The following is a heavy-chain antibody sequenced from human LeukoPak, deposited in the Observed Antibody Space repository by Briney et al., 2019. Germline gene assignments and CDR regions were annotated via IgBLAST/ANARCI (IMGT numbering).Heavy chain of an antibody. J-gene: IGHJ3*02. V-gene: IGHV1-3*01. CDR1: GYTFTSYA. Sequence: ASVKVSCKASGYTFTSYAIHWVRQAPGQRLEWMGWINAGNGNTKYSQKFQGRVTITRDTSASTAYMELSSLRSEDTAVYYCARVGRRIVIISTASPGAFDIWGQGTMVTVSS. CDR3: ARVGRRIVIISTASPGAFDI. CDR2: INAGNGNT. D-gene: IGHD2-2*01.